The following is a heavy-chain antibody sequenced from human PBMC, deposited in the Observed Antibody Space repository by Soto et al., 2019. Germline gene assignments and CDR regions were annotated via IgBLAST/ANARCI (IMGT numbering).Heavy chain of an antibody. J-gene: IGHJ4*02. D-gene: IGHD1-26*01. CDR3: ARWELTPYYFDY. CDR2: IWYDGSNK. CDR1: GFTFSSYG. Sequence: QVQLVESGGGVVQPGRSLRLSCAASGFTFSSYGMHWVRQAPGKGLEWVAVIWYDGSNKYYADSVKGRFTISRDNYKNTLYLQMNSLRAEDTAVYYCARWELTPYYFDYWGQGTLVTVSS. V-gene: IGHV3-33*01.